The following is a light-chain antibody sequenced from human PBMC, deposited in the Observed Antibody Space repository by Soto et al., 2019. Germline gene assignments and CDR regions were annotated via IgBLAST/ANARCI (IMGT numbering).Light chain of an antibody. J-gene: IGKJ1*01. Sequence: DIPMTQSPSTLSASPGDRVTTTCRASQTISNWLAWYQQKPGKAPKLLIYDASSLESGVPYRFSGSGSGTEFTLTISSLQTDDFATYYCQQYNSYWRTFGQGTKVDI. CDR3: QQYNSYWRT. CDR1: QTISNW. V-gene: IGKV1-5*01. CDR2: DAS.